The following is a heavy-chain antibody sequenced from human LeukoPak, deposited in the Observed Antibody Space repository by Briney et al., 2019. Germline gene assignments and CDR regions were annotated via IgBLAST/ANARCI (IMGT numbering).Heavy chain of an antibody. D-gene: IGHD1-1*01. CDR2: ITASGGST. CDR1: GFTFNNYA. V-gene: IGHV3-23*01. J-gene: IGHJ4*02. Sequence: GGFLRLSCASSGFTFNNYAMTWVRQAPGKGLEWVSSITASGGSTYCADSVKGRFTISRDNSKNTLYLQMSSLRAEDTAVYYCARDYPTSGIVTIFDCWGQGTLVTVSS. CDR3: ARDYPTSGIVTIFDC.